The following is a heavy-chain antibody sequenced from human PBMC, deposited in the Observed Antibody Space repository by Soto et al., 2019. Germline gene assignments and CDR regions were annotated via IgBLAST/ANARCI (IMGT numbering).Heavy chain of an antibody. V-gene: IGHV3-23*01. CDR2: IEGSGAIT. CDR1: GFMFSTTD. D-gene: IGHD3-10*01. CDR3: VKNSGWFNT. J-gene: IGHJ5*02. Sequence: PGGSLRLSCAAPGFMFSTTDMSWVRQAPGKGLEWVTTIEGSGAITYYADPVKGRFIISRDNSRNTVYLQMDSLTADDTAVYYCVKNSGWFNTWGQGTLVTVSS.